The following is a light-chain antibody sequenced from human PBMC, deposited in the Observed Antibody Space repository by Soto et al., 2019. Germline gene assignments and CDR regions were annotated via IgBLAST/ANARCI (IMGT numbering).Light chain of an antibody. CDR2: FAS. J-gene: IGKJ4*01. CDR3: QQYYSDRL. V-gene: IGKV1-8*01. CDR1: QGISTY. Sequence: AIRMTQSPSSFSPSTGDRVTFTCRASQGISTYLAWDQRKPGKAPKFLIYFASTLQSGVPSRFSGSGSGTDFTLTISCLQSAGFAGHYCQQYYSDRLFGGGLPVEIK.